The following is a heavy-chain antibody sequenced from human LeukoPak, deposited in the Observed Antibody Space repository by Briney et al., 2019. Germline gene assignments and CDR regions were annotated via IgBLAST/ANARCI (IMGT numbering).Heavy chain of an antibody. V-gene: IGHV1-2*02. CDR3: ARAPHYYDSSGYLFDY. CDR1: GYTFTGYY. Sequence: ASVKVSCKASGYTFTGYYMHWVRQAPGQGLEWMGWINPNSGGTNYAQKFQGRVTMTRDTSLSTAYMELSRLRADDTAVYYCARAPHYYDSSGYLFDYWGQGTLVTVSS. CDR2: INPNSGGT. J-gene: IGHJ4*02. D-gene: IGHD3-22*01.